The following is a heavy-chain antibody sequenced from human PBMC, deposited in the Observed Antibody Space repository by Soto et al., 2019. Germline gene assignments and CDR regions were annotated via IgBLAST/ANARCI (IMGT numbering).Heavy chain of an antibody. J-gene: IGHJ3*02. CDR3: ARPGYCSGGSCGAFDI. V-gene: IGHV5-51*01. CDR1: GYSFTSYW. Sequence: GESLKISCKGSGYSFTSYWIGWVRQMPGKGLEWMGIIYPGDSDTRYSPSFQGQVTISADKSISTAYLQWSSLKASDTAIYYCARPGYCSGGSCGAFDIWGQGTRVTVSS. D-gene: IGHD2-15*01. CDR2: IYPGDSDT.